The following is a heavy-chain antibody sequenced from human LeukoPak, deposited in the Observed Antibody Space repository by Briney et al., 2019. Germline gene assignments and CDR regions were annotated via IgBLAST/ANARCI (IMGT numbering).Heavy chain of an antibody. Sequence: GESLQISCKGSGYSFTSYWIGWVRQMPGKGLEWMGIIYPGDSDTRYSPSFQGQVTISADKSISTAYLQWSSLKASDTAMYYCARQDYYDSSGYWYNWFDPWGQGTLVTVPS. D-gene: IGHD3-22*01. V-gene: IGHV5-51*01. CDR2: IYPGDSDT. J-gene: IGHJ5*02. CDR1: GYSFTSYW. CDR3: ARQDYYDSSGYWYNWFDP.